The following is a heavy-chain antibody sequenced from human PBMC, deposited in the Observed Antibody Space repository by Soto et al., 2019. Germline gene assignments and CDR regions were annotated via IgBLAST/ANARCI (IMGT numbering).Heavy chain of an antibody. CDR1: GFTFENYA. V-gene: IGHV3-9*01. CDR2: ISWHGGNI. Sequence: EVQLVESGGGLVQPGRSLRLSCAASGFTFENYAMHWVRQAPGKGLEWVSGISWHGGNIGYADSVRGRFTISRDIAKKSLYLQMNSLRPEDTGLYYCAKDKLYSNYEHYFDYWGHGTLVTVAS. CDR3: AKDKLYSNYEHYFDY. J-gene: IGHJ4*01. D-gene: IGHD4-4*01.